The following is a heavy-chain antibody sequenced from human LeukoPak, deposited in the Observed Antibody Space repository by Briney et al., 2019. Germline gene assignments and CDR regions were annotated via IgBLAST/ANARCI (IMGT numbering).Heavy chain of an antibody. V-gene: IGHV4-59*01. CDR2: IYYSGST. CDR3: ARQVWWRHGPRRMYYFDY. Sequence: SETLSLTCTVSGGSISSYQWSWIRQPPGKGLEWIGFIYYSGSTNHNLPLKSRVTISVGPSKNQFALKQSSVDAADTALYYWARQVWWRHGPRRMYYFDYWGQGTLVTVSS. D-gene: IGHD2-21*02. CDR1: GGSISSYQ. J-gene: IGHJ4*02.